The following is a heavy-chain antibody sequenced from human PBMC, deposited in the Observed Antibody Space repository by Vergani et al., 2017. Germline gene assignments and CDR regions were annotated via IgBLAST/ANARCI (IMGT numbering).Heavy chain of an antibody. CDR1: GFTFSTYA. J-gene: IGHJ6*03. D-gene: IGHD2-21*01. Sequence: QVQLVESGGGVVQPGRSLRLSCTSSGFTFSTYAMHWVRQAPGMGLEWVAIIYYDGSKKYYADSVKGRFTISRDNSRNTLDLLMSSLRAEDTAIYYCVREGSYCGSTTCRNPSYVYYYHMDVWGEGTTVTVSS. CDR3: VREGSYCGSTTCRNPSYVYYYHMDV. V-gene: IGHV3-33*01. CDR2: IYYDGSKK.